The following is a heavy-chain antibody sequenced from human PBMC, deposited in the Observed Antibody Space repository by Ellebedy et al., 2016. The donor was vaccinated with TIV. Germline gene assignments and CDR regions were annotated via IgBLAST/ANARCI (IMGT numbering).Heavy chain of an antibody. D-gene: IGHD1-1*01. CDR1: GFNFNNYV. V-gene: IGHV3-23*01. CDR2: IRGNAGSP. Sequence: GESLKISXVASGFNFNNYVMSWVRQAPGKGLEWISGIRGNAGSPYYPDSVKGRFTISRDNANSVVYLQMNSLTAEDTAVYFCARELEVVDFEYWGQGTVVNVSS. CDR3: ARELEVVDFEY. J-gene: IGHJ4*02.